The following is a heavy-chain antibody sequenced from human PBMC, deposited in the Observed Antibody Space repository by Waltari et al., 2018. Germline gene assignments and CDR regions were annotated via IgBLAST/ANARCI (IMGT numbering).Heavy chain of an antibody. Sequence: QVQLVQSGAEVKKPGASVTVSCQASGYTFTGYYMPWVRQAPGQGLESMGGTSPDRVGTYYAQKFQGRVTMTRDTSISTAYMELSMLRSDDTAVYYCASVFARYGGYVHYYYDMDVWGKGTTVTVSS. D-gene: IGHD5-12*01. J-gene: IGHJ6*03. CDR2: TSPDRVGT. CDR1: GYTFTGYY. CDR3: ASVFARYGGYVHYYYDMDV. V-gene: IGHV1-2*02.